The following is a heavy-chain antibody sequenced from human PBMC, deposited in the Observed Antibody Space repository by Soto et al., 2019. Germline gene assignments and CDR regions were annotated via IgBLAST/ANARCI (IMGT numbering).Heavy chain of an antibody. V-gene: IGHV1-18*01. Sequence: ASVKVSCKASGYTFTSYGISWVRQAPGQGLEWMGWISAYNGNTNYAQKLQGRVTMTTDTSTSTAYMELRSLRSDDTAVYYCASGLAYCGGDCYPEYFQHWGQGTLVTVSS. CDR1: GYTFTSYG. CDR2: ISAYNGNT. D-gene: IGHD2-21*02. CDR3: ASGLAYCGGDCYPEYFQH. J-gene: IGHJ1*01.